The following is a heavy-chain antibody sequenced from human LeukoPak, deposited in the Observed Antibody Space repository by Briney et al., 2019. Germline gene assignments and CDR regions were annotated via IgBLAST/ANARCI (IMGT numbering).Heavy chain of an antibody. J-gene: IGHJ4*02. CDR1: GYTFTSYY. CDR3: AKMRGHQLPPFDY. CDR2: INPSGGST. D-gene: IGHD5-24*01. Sequence: GASVKVSCKASGYTFTSYYMHWVRQAPGQGLEWMGIINPSGGSTSYAQKFQGRVTMTRDMSTSTVYMELSSLRAEDTAVYYCAKMRGHQLPPFDYWGQGTLVTVSS. V-gene: IGHV1-46*01.